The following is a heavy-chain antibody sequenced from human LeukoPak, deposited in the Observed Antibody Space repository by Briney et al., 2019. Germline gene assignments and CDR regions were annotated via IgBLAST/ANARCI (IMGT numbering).Heavy chain of an antibody. J-gene: IGHJ4*02. CDR3: ARGDGSFHS. CDR1: VYTLSSYW. V-gene: IGHV3-7*01. CDR2: KKPDGSEK. Sequence: PGGSLRLSCGASVYTLSSYWVKWVRQATGRGVEWVANKKPDGSEKNYVDSVKGRFTISRDNAKNSLYLQMNSLGAEVTAVYYCARGDGSFHSWGQGIVVTVSS.